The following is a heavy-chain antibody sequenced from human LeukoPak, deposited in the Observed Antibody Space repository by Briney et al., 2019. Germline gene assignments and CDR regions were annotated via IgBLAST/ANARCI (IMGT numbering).Heavy chain of an antibody. J-gene: IGHJ4*02. V-gene: IGHV3-48*04. Sequence: GGSLRLSCAASGFTFSSYSMNWVRQAPGKGLEWVSYITPSSSTIYYADSVKGRFTISRDNAKNSLYLQMNSLRAEDTAVYYCARDFQGEGSFDYWGQGTLVTVSS. D-gene: IGHD2-15*01. CDR3: ARDFQGEGSFDY. CDR1: GFTFSSYS. CDR2: ITPSSSTI.